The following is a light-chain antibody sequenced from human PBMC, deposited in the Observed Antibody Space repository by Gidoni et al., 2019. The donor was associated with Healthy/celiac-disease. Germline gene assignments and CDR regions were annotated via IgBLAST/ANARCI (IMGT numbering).Light chain of an antibody. Sequence: DIQITQSPSSLSASVGDRVTITCRASQSISSYLNWYQQKPGKAPKLLIYAASSLQSGVPSRFNGSGAGTDFTLIISSLQPEDCVKNYCQKSYSTTTFGQGTKVEIK. CDR3: QKSYSTTT. CDR2: AAS. CDR1: QSISSY. J-gene: IGKJ1*01. V-gene: IGKV1-39*01.